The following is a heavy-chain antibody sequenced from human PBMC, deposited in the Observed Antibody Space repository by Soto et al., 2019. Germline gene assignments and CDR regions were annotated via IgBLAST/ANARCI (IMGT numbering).Heavy chain of an antibody. CDR2: IYHSRTT. CDR1: GYSISSGYQ. Sequence: SETLSLTCDVSGYSISSGYQWGWIRQPPGKGLEWIGNIYHSRTTSYNPSLKSRVTVSVDTSKNQISLNLTSVTAADTAIYYCARDFFGNHYFDYWGQGILVTVSS. CDR3: ARDFFGNHYFDY. D-gene: IGHD3-10*01. J-gene: IGHJ4*02. V-gene: IGHV4-38-2*02.